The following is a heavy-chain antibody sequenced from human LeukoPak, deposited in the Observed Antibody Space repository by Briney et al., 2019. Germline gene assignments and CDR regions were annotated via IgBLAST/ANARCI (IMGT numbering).Heavy chain of an antibody. CDR2: ISSSGSTI. D-gene: IGHD3-3*01. J-gene: IGHJ6*03. V-gene: IGHV3-48*04. CDR1: GFTFSSYS. CDR3: ARGGISIFGVVIYMDV. Sequence: GGSLRLSCAASGFTFSSYSMNWVRQAPGKWLQWVSYISSSGSTIKYADSVKGRFTISRDNAKNSLSLQMNSLRVEDTALYYCARGGISIFGVVIYMDVWGKGTTVTVSS.